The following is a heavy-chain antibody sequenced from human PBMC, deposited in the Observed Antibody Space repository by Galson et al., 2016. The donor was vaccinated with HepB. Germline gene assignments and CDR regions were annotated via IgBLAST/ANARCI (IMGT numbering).Heavy chain of an antibody. V-gene: IGHV1-8*01. J-gene: IGHJ3*01. CDR3: ARGRGSITYYHFDL. D-gene: IGHD3-22*01. CDR2: MNPHTSNT. CDR1: EYTFSNHD. Sequence: SVKVSCKASEYTFSNHDINWVRQATGQGLEWMGWMNPHTSNTGFAQTFQGRVTMSRDTSISTVYMELSSLRSEDTAVYYCARGRGSITYYHFDLWGPGTMVTVSS.